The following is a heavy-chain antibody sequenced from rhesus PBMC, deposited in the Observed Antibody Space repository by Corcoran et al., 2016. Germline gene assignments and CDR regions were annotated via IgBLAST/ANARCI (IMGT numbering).Heavy chain of an antibody. CDR1: GVPFSISW. CDR3: LRGPYTSPFDY. CDR2: ISGNSESA. Sequence: QVQLQESGPGLVQPSETLSLTCAVSGVPFSISWWPWIRPPHGKGLEWSGDISGNSESANYKPALKSRVTISKDAAKNQFSLMLTSVTAADTAVYYCLRGPYTSPFDYWGQGVLVTVSS. V-gene: IGHV4-80*01. J-gene: IGHJ4*01. D-gene: IGHD6-13*01.